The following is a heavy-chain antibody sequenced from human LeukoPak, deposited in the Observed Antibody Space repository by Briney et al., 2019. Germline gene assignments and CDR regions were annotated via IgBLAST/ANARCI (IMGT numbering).Heavy chain of an antibody. Sequence: SETLSLTCTVSGGSISSYYWSWIRQPPGKGLEWIGYIYYSGSTNYNPSLKSRVTISVDTSKNQFSLKLSSVTAADTAVYYCARHIVGYSYGYAFDIWGQGTMVTVSS. D-gene: IGHD5-18*01. V-gene: IGHV4-59*08. J-gene: IGHJ3*02. CDR2: IYYSGST. CDR1: GGSISSYY. CDR3: ARHIVGYSYGYAFDI.